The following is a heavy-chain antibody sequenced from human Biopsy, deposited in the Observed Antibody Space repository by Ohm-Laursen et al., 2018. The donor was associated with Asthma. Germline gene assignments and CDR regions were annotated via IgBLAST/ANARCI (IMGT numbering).Heavy chain of an antibody. CDR2: MYYGETT. CDR1: GVSIRSYY. D-gene: IGHD2-2*01. J-gene: IGHJ4*02. CDR3: ARHDHRWDTYADF. Sequence: SETLSLTCTVSGVSIRSYYWTWIRQPPGKGLEWIGSMYYGETTYYSPSLKSRVTISADTSKNQFSLILSSVTAADTAVYYCARHDHRWDTYADFWGQGTLVTVSS. V-gene: IGHV4-59*08.